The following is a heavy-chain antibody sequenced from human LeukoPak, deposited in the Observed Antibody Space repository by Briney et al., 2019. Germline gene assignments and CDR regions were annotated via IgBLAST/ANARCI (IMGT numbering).Heavy chain of an antibody. CDR1: GYSFTSYW. Sequence: GESLKISCKGSGYSFTSYWIGWVRQMPGKGLEWMGIIYPGDSDTRYSPSFQGQVTISADKSISTPDLQWSSLKASDTAMDYCARRGIAAAGTNGYYFDYWGQGTLVTVSS. V-gene: IGHV5-51*01. CDR2: IYPGDSDT. D-gene: IGHD6-13*01. CDR3: ARRGIAAAGTNGYYFDY. J-gene: IGHJ4*02.